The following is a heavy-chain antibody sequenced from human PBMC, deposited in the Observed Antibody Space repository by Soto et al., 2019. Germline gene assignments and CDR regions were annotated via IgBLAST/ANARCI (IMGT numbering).Heavy chain of an antibody. J-gene: IGHJ6*02. CDR1: GYTFTGYY. V-gene: IGHV1-2*04. CDR2: INPNSGGT. D-gene: IGHD4-4*01. CDR3: ATTVTTGYGMDV. Sequence: ASVKVSCKASGYTFTGYYMHWVRQAPGQGLEWMGWINPNSGGTNYAQKFQGWVTMTRDTSISTAYMELSRLRSDDTAVYYCATTVTTGYGMDVWGQGTTVTVSS.